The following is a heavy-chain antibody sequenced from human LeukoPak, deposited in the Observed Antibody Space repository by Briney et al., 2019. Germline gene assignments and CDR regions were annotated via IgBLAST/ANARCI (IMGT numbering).Heavy chain of an antibody. CDR2: ISGSGGST. CDR1: GFTFSSYA. D-gene: IGHD3-10*01. CDR3: AKLCYYGSGSYYKAKYYFDY. V-gene: IGHV3-23*01. J-gene: IGHJ4*02. Sequence: GGSLRLSCAASGFTFSSYAMSWVRQAPGKGLEWVSAISGSGGSTYYADSVKGRFTISRDNSKNTLYLQMNSLRAEDTAVYYCAKLCYYGSGSYYKAKYYFDYWGQGTLVTVSS.